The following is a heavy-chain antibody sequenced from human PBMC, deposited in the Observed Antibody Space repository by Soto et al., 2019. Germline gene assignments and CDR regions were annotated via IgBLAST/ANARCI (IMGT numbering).Heavy chain of an antibody. CDR1: GGSISSRSYW. V-gene: IGHV4-39*01. J-gene: IGHJ4*02. D-gene: IGHD4-4*01. CDR2: IFYSGST. Sequence: ETLSLTCTVSGGSISSRSYWWAWIRQPPGKGLEWIGDIFYSGSTYYNPSLKSRVAISVDTSKNQFSLKLNSVTAADTAVYYCARHPRDDYNYGGSGIFDYWGQGTLVTVSS. CDR3: ARHPRDDYNYGGSGIFDY.